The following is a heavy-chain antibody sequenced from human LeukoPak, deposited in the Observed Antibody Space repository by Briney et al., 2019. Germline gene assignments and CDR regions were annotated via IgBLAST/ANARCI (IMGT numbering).Heavy chain of an antibody. CDR2: IFYSGTT. Sequence: SETLSLTCTVSGGSISSYYWTWIRQSPGKGLHWIGNIFYSGTTNYNPSLKSRVTISTDTSKNQFSLKLTSVTAADTAVYYCARGSGSYRNRFDPWGQGTLVTVSS. CDR3: ARGSGSYRNRFDP. D-gene: IGHD1-26*01. J-gene: IGHJ5*02. CDR1: GGSISSYY. V-gene: IGHV4-59*01.